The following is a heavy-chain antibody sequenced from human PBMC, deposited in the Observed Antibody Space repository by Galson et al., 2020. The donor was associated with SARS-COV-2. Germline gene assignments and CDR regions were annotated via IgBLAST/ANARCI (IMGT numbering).Heavy chain of an antibody. Sequence: SVKVSCKASGGTFSSYAISWVRQAPGQGLEWMGGIIPIFGTANYAQKFQGRVTITADESTSTAYMELSSLRSEDTAVYYCARGVYGGNAMHNWFDPWGRGTLVTVAS. V-gene: IGHV1-69*13. CDR1: GGTFSSYA. CDR2: IIPIFGTA. CDR3: ARGVYGGNAMHNWFDP. D-gene: IGHD4-17*01. J-gene: IGHJ5*02.